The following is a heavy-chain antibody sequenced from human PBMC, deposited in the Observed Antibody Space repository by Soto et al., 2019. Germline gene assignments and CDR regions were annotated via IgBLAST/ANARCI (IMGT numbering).Heavy chain of an antibody. CDR2: IKQDGSEK. J-gene: IGHJ4*02. CDR3: ARDQVRYFVDY. D-gene: IGHD3-9*01. Sequence: GGSLRLSCAASGFTFSSYWMSWVRQAPGKGLEWVAKIKQDGSEKYYVDSVKGRFTISRDNAKNSLYLQMNSLRAEDTAVYYCARDQVRYFVDYWGQGTLVTVSS. V-gene: IGHV3-7*01. CDR1: GFTFSSYW.